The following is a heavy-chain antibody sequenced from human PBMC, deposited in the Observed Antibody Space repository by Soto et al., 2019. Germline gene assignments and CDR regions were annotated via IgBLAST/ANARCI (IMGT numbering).Heavy chain of an antibody. CDR2: ISYDGSNK. J-gene: IGHJ6*02. CDR1: GFTFSSYG. Sequence: QVQLVESGGGVVQPGRSLRLSCAASGFTFSSYGMHWVRQAPGKGLEWVAVISYDGSNKYYADSVKGRFTISRDNSKNTLYLQMNSLRAEDTAVYYCAGSGWSVLYYYYGMDVWGQGTTVTVSS. V-gene: IGHV3-30*03. D-gene: IGHD6-19*01. CDR3: AGSGWSVLYYYYGMDV.